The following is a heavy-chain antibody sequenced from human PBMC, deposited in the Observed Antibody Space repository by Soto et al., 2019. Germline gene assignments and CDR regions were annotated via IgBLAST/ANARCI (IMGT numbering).Heavy chain of an antibody. CDR1: GFTFSSYS. CDR3: ARKDYYYYGMDV. J-gene: IGHJ6*02. Sequence: LRLSCAASGFTFSSYSMNWVRQAPGKGLEWVSSISSSSSYIYYADSVKGRFTISRDNAKNSLYLQMNSLRAEDTAVYYCARKDYYYYGMDVWGQGTTVTVSS. CDR2: ISSSSSYI. V-gene: IGHV3-21*01.